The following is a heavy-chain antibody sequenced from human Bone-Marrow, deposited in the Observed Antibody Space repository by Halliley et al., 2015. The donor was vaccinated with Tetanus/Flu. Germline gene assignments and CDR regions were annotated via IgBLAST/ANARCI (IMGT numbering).Heavy chain of an antibody. CDR1: GDSINSIIYF. D-gene: IGHD6-13*01. CDR2: IHSGGST. V-gene: IGHV4-39*01. J-gene: IGHJ4*02. CDR3: ARTAAPPTQFYN. Sequence: LRLSCTVSGDSINSIIYFWGWIRQPPGKGLEWIGNIHSGGSTHYNPSLKSRVTISVDTSNNRFSLNLISVTAADTAVYLCARTAAPPTQFYNWGLGVLVTVSS.